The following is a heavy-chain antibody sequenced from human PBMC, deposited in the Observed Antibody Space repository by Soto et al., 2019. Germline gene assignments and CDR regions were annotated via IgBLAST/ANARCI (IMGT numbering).Heavy chain of an antibody. CDR2: ISGSGGST. CDR1: GFTFSNYA. J-gene: IGHJ4*02. CDR3: ATRKPEQWLGD. Sequence: EVQLLESGGGLVQPGGSLRLSCAASGFTFSNYAMTWVRQAPGKGLEWVSAISGSGGSTYYADSVKGRFTISRDNSKNTLYHQMNSLRAEDTAVYYCATRKPEQWLGDWGQGTLVTVSS. D-gene: IGHD6-19*01. V-gene: IGHV3-23*01.